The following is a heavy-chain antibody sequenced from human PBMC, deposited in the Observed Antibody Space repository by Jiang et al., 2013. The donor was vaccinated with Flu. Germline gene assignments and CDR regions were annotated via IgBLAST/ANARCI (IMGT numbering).Heavy chain of an antibody. CDR3: AATDYYGSGSYYYGMDV. V-gene: IGHV1-69*05. CDR1: GGTFSSYA. D-gene: IGHD3-10*01. J-gene: IGHJ6*02. CDR2: IIPIFGTA. Sequence: QLVESGAEVKKPGSSVKVSCKASGGTFSSYAISWVRQAPGQGLEWMGGIIPIFGTANYAQKFQGRVTITTDESTSTAYMELSSLRSEDTAVYYCAATDYYGSGSYYYGMDVWGQGTTVTVSS.